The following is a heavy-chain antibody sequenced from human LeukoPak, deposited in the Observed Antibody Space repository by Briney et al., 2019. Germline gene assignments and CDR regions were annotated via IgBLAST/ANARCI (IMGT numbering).Heavy chain of an antibody. D-gene: IGHD1-26*01. J-gene: IGHJ4*02. V-gene: IGHV3-33*06. CDR1: GLTFSGYG. CDR3: VKCLEGGSYSYFDS. Sequence: PGGSLRLSCAASGLTFSGYGMHWVRQAPGKGLEWVAVVWYDGNNKYYADSVKGRFTISRDNSKNTLYLQMNSLRAEDTAVYYCVKCLEGGSYSYFDSWGQGTLVTVSS. CDR2: VWYDGNNK.